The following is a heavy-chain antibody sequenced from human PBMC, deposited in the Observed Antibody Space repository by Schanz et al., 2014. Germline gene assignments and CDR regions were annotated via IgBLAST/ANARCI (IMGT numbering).Heavy chain of an antibody. D-gene: IGHD7-27*01. V-gene: IGHV4-59*08. CDR3: ARGVFAGDQAGGWYFDL. J-gene: IGHJ2*01. Sequence: QVQLQESGPGLVKPSETLSLTCTVSGGSFSGYYWTWIRQPPGKGLDWIGYIYDSGSTNYNPSLKSRAPISVDTSKTHFSQKLTSVTAADTAMYYCARGVFAGDQAGGWYFDLWGRGTLVSVSS. CDR2: IYDSGST. CDR1: GGSFSGYY.